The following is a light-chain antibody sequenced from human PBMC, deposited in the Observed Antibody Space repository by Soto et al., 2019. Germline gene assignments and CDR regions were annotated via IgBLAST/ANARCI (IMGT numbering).Light chain of an antibody. CDR2: DAS. J-gene: IGKJ2*01. Sequence: DIQMTQSPSTLSASVGDRVTITCRASQSISSWLAWYQQKPGKAPKLLIYDASSLESGVPSRFSGSGSGPEFTLTISSLQPDDFATYYCQQYNTYTFGQGTKLEIK. V-gene: IGKV1-5*01. CDR3: QQYNTYT. CDR1: QSISSW.